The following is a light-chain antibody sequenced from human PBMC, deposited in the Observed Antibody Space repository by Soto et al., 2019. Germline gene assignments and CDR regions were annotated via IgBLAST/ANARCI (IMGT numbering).Light chain of an antibody. CDR3: QQYETFSGT. CDR1: QSVSGW. V-gene: IGKV1-5*01. CDR2: DAS. J-gene: IGKJ1*01. Sequence: EIQMSQSPPTLSASYGDTVALTCRASQSVSGWLAWYQQKPGEAPKLLIYDASALPRGVPSRFSGSGSGTKFTLTIASLQPDDFATYYCQQYETFSGTFGPGTKVDIK.